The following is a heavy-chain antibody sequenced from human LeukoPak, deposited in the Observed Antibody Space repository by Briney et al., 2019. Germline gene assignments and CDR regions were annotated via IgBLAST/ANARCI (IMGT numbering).Heavy chain of an antibody. V-gene: IGHV3-30*04. CDR1: GFTFSTYT. J-gene: IGHJ4*02. D-gene: IGHD5-18*01. Sequence: GGSLRLSCAASGFTFSTYTMHWVRQAPGKGLEWVAVISYDGTKIYYADSVKGHFTISRDNSKNTLYLQMNSLRAEDTAVYYCARGSGYTYSFTGRERTKSRLDYWGQGTLVTVSS. CDR2: ISYDGTKI. CDR3: ARGSGYTYSFTGRERTKSRLDY.